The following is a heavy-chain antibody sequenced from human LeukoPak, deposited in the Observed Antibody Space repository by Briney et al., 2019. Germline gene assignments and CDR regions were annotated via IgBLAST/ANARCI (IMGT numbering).Heavy chain of an antibody. J-gene: IGHJ3*02. CDR1: GYSFTSYW. CDR2: IYPGDSDT. CDR3: AMSYCGGDCYSKSAFDI. Sequence: GESLKISCKGSGYSFTSYWIGWVRQMPGKGLEWMGIIYPGDSDTRYSPSFQGQVTISADKSISTAHLQWSSLKASDTAMYYCAMSYCGGDCYSKSAFDIWGQGTMVTVSS. V-gene: IGHV5-51*01. D-gene: IGHD2-21*02.